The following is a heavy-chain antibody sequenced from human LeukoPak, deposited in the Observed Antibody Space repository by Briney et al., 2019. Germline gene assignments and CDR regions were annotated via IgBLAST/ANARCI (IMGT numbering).Heavy chain of an antibody. J-gene: IGHJ4*02. CDR1: GFTFRLYV. Sequence: PGGSLRLSCAASGFTFRLYVMTWVRQAPGKGLEWVSAITASGSSIYYADSVRGRFTISRDNSKNTLYLQMNSLRAEDTAVYYCAHPSTPDYGGLDYWGQGTLVTV. CDR3: AHPSTPDYGGLDY. D-gene: IGHD4-17*01. CDR2: ITASGSSI. V-gene: IGHV3-23*01.